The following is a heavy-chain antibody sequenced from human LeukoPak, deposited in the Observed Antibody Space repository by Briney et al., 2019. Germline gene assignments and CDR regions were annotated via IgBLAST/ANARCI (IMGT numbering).Heavy chain of an antibody. CDR3: AGAPNKDSPSAAPAY. D-gene: IGHD1/OR15-1a*01. J-gene: IGHJ4*02. CDR1: GYTFTSYG. V-gene: IGHV1-18*01. CDR2: ISAYTGST. Sequence: ASVKVSCKASGYTFTSYGLSWVRQGPGQGLEWMGWISAYTGSTRYAQKFQGRVTMTTDTSTSTAYMELRRLRSDDTAVYYCAGAPNKDSPSAAPAYWGQGTLVTVSS.